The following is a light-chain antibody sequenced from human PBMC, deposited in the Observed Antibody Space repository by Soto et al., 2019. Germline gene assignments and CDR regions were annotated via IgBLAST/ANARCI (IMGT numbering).Light chain of an antibody. V-gene: IGKV3-15*01. CDR3: QQYNNWPPIT. CDR1: RSVDTD. CDR2: ATS. J-gene: IGKJ5*01. Sequence: EILMTQSPATLSVSPGDSATLSCRASRSVDTDLAWYQQKPGQAPRLLVFATSARATGVPDRFRGSRSGTDFTLTISSLQPEDFAVYYCQQYNNWPPITFGQGTRLEIK.